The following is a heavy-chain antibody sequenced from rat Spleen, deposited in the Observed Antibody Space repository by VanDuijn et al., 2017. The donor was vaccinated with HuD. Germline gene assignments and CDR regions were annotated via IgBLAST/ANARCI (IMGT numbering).Heavy chain of an antibody. CDR1: GFTFSDYG. Sequence: EVQLVESGGGLVQPGRSLKLSCAASGFTFSDYGMAWVRQAPKKGLEWVASISYEGSSTYYGDSVKGRFTISRDNAKSTLYLQMNSLRSEDTATYYCARHTLLAFDYWGQGVMVTVSS. V-gene: IGHV5-22*01. CDR3: ARHTLLAFDY. J-gene: IGHJ2*01. CDR2: ISYEGSST. D-gene: IGHD4-2*01.